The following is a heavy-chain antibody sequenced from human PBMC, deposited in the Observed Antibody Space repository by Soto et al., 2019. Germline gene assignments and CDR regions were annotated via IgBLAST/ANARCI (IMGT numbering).Heavy chain of an antibody. CDR3: ARTRYSSGWYGYYYYMDV. CDR1: GGSISSYY. Sequence: SETLSLTCTVSGGSISSYYWSWIRQPPGKGLEWIGYIYYSGSTNYNPSLKSRVTISVDTSKNQFSLKLSSVTAADTAVYYCARTRYSSGWYGYYYYMDVWGKGTTVTVS. V-gene: IGHV4-59*08. CDR2: IYYSGST. D-gene: IGHD6-19*01. J-gene: IGHJ6*03.